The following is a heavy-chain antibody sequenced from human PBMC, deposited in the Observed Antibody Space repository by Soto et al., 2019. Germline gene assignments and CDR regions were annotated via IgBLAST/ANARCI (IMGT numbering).Heavy chain of an antibody. J-gene: IGHJ5*02. D-gene: IGHD3-3*01. V-gene: IGHV3-23*01. CDR1: GFTFRSYA. CDR2: ISGGGSDT. Sequence: EVHLLESGGGLVQPGGSLRLSCSASGFTFRSYAMSWVRQAPGKGLEWVSGISGGGSDTYYSDSVRGRFTISRDNSKNTLYLQMNSLRVEDSAVCFCAKDDSLEWFFPLDAWGQGTLVTVSS. CDR3: AKDDSLEWFFPLDA.